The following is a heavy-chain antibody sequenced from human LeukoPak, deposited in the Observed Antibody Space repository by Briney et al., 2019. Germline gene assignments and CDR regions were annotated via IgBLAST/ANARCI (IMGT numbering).Heavy chain of an antibody. J-gene: IGHJ4*02. Sequence: PGGSLRLSCAASGFTFSSYAMSWVRQAPGKGLEWVSAISGSGGSTYYADSVKGRFTISRDNSKNTLHLQMNSLRAEDTAVYYCAKSDRLFSTPFAYWGQGTLVTVSS. D-gene: IGHD3-9*01. CDR2: ISGSGGST. V-gene: IGHV3-23*01. CDR3: AKSDRLFSTPFAY. CDR1: GFTFSSYA.